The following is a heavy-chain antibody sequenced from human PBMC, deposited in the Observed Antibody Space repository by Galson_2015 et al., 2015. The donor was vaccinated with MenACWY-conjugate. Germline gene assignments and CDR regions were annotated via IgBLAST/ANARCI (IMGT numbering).Heavy chain of an antibody. Sequence: TLSLTCAVYGGSFSGYYWSRIRQPPGKGLEWIGEINHSGSTNYNPSLKSRVTISVDTSKNQFSLKLSSVTAADTAVYYCARDSYGSGSYYNQASTVDYWGQGTLVTVSS. CDR3: ARDSYGSGSYYNQASTVDY. J-gene: IGHJ4*02. CDR1: GGSFSGYY. CDR2: INHSGST. D-gene: IGHD3-10*01. V-gene: IGHV4-34*01.